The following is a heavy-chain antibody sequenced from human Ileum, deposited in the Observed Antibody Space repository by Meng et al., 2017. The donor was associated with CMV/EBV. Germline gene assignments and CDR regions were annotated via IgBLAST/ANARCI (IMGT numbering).Heavy chain of an antibody. CDR1: GGSIRSGGYD. V-gene: IGHV4-31*02. CDR2: VYYMGSA. J-gene: IGHJ5*02. CDR3: AALPPSRSGSWFDP. D-gene: IGHD1-26*01. Sequence: SGGSIRSGGYDWNWIRQRPGEGLEWIGYVYYMGSAYYNQSLESRLTISMDTSKNQFSLRLTSVTAADTAVYYCAALPPSRSGSWFDPWGQGTLVTVSS.